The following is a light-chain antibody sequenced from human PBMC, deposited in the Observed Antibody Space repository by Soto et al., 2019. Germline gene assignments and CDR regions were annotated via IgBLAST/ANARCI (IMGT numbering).Light chain of an antibody. CDR2: EVS. CDR3: SSSTSTSALV. V-gene: IGLV2-14*01. CDR1: SSDVGGYDY. J-gene: IGLJ2*01. Sequence: QSALTQPASVSGSPGQSITISCTGTSSDVGGYDYVSWYQHHPGKVPKLIIYEVSKRPSGVSHRFSGSKSANTASLTISGLQNEDEADYYCSSSTSTSALVFGGGTKLTVL.